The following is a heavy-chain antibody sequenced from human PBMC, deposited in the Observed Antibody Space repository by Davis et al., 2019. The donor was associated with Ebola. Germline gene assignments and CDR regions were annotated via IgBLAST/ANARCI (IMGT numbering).Heavy chain of an antibody. Sequence: ASVKVSCKASGYTFTGYYMHWVRQAPGQGLEWMGWVYPKSGGTDSAQKFQGRVTMTSDTSITTAYMELSSLTSDDTAVYYFARVLRLGELSFHYWGQGTLVTVSS. J-gene: IGHJ4*02. CDR1: GYTFTGYY. CDR3: ARVLRLGELSFHY. D-gene: IGHD3-16*02. CDR2: VYPKSGGT. V-gene: IGHV1-2*02.